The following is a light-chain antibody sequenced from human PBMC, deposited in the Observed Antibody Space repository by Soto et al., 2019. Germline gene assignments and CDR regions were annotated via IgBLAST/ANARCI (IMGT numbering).Light chain of an antibody. J-gene: IGKJ1*01. CDR2: KAS. CDR1: QSISNW. CDR3: QQYISYSRT. Sequence: DIQMTQSPSTLSASVGDGVTITCRASQSISNWLAWYQQKPGKAPKRLIYKASSLETGVPSRFSGSGSGTEFTLTISSLQPDDFATYYCQQYISYSRTFGQGTKVEVK. V-gene: IGKV1-5*03.